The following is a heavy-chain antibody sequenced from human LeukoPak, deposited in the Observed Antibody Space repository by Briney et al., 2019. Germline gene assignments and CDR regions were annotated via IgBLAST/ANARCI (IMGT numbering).Heavy chain of an antibody. Sequence: GGSLRLSCAASGFTFSAYAMTWVRQAPGRGLEWVSGISGSGGNTNYADSVKGRFTTSRDNSKNTLYLLMNSLRAEDTAVYYCAKEPPHHYYYGMDVWGQGTTVTVSS. CDR2: ISGSGGNT. V-gene: IGHV3-23*01. CDR1: GFTFSAYA. CDR3: AKEPPHHYYYGMDV. J-gene: IGHJ6*02.